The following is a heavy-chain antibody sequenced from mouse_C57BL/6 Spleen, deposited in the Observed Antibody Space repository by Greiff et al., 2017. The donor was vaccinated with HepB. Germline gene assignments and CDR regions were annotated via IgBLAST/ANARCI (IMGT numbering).Heavy chain of an antibody. D-gene: IGHD3-2*02. CDR1: GYTFTSYG. CDR2: IYPRSGNT. CDR3: ARSTAQASWFAY. V-gene: IGHV1-81*01. J-gene: IGHJ3*01. Sequence: VQLQQSGAELARPGASVKLSCKASGYTFTSYGISWVKQRTGQGLEWIGEIYPRSGNTYYNEKFKGKATLTADKSSSTAYMELRSLTSEDSAVYFCARSTAQASWFAYWGQGTLVTVSA.